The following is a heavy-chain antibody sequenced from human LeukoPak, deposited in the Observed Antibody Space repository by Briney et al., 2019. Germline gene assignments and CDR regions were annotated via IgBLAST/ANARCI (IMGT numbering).Heavy chain of an antibody. Sequence: PWETLSLTCTVSGCSISSYYCSWIRQPPGKGLEWMGFIYYSGSTNYNPSLKSRVTISVDTSKNQFSLKLSSEIAADTAVYYCARWGVAGTVRGYFYYWGQGALVT. J-gene: IGHJ4*02. CDR3: ARWGVAGTVRGYFYY. D-gene: IGHD6-19*01. V-gene: IGHV4-59*01. CDR1: GCSISSYY. CDR2: IYYSGST.